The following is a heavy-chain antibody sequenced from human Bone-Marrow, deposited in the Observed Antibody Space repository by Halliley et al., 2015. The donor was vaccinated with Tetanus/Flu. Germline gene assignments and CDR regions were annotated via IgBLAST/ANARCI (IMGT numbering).Heavy chain of an antibody. CDR2: INHSGST. J-gene: IGHJ4*02. V-gene: IGHV4-34*01. Sequence: EWIGEINHSGSTNYTPSLKGRVTISVDTSKNQFSLRLSSVTAADTAVYYCARRGYSYAYPDYWGQGTLVTVSS. CDR3: ARRGYSYAYPDY. D-gene: IGHD5-18*01.